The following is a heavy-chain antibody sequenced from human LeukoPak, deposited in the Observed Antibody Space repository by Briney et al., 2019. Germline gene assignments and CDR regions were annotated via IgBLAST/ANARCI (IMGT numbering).Heavy chain of an antibody. D-gene: IGHD5-18*01. V-gene: IGHV4-34*01. CDR2: INHSGST. CDR1: GGSFSGYY. Sequence: PSETLSLTCAVYGGSFSGYYWSWIRQPPGKGLEWIGEINHSGSTNYNPSLKSRVTISVDTSKNQFSLKLGSVTAADTAVYYCARALGGYSYGYRGFDYWGQGTLVTVSS. J-gene: IGHJ4*02. CDR3: ARALGGYSYGYRGFDY.